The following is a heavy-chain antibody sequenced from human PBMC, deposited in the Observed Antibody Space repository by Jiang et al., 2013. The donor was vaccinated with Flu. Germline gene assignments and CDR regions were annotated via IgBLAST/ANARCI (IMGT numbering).Heavy chain of an antibody. CDR2: TNTDGSST. V-gene: IGHV3-74*01. Sequence: WVSRTNTDGSSTNYADSVKGRFTISRDNAKNTLYLRMNSLRAEDTAVYYCARGGCSSTSCLDYWGQGTLVTVSS. J-gene: IGHJ4*02. D-gene: IGHD2-2*01. CDR3: ARGGCSSTSCLDY.